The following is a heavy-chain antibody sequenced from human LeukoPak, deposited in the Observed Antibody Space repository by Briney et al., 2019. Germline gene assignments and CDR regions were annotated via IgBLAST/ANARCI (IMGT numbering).Heavy chain of an antibody. J-gene: IGHJ4*02. D-gene: IGHD5-18*01. V-gene: IGHV3-21*01. Sequence: GGSLRLSCAASGFTFSSYSMNWVRQAPGKGLEWVSSISSSSSYIYYADSVKGRFTISRDNAKNSLYLQMNSLRAEDTAVYYCARGINGYSYGCDYWGQGTLVTVSS. CDR2: ISSSSSYI. CDR1: GFTFSSYS. CDR3: ARGINGYSYGCDY.